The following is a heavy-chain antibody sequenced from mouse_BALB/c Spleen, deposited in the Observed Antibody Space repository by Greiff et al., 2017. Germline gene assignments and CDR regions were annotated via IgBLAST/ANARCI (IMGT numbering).Heavy chain of an antibody. J-gene: IGHJ3*01. Sequence: QVQLKQSGAELARPGASVKLSCKASGYTFTSYWMQWVKQRPGQGLEWIGAIYPGDGDTRYTQKFKGKATLTADKSSSTAYMQLSSLASEDSAVYYCARDYGSSWFAYWGQGTLVTVSA. CDR3: ARDYGSSWFAY. D-gene: IGHD1-1*01. V-gene: IGHV1-87*01. CDR2: IYPGDGDT. CDR1: GYTFTSYW.